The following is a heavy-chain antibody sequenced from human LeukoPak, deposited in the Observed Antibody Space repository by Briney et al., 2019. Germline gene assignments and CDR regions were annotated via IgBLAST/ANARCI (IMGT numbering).Heavy chain of an antibody. D-gene: IGHD6-6*01. Sequence: PSETLSLTCTVSGGSISSGGYYWSWIRQPPGKGLEWIGYIYHSGSTYYNPSLKSRVTISVDRSKNQFSLKLSSVTAADTAVYYCARDHSYSSSSGAFDIWGQGTMVTISS. J-gene: IGHJ3*02. CDR1: GGSISSGGYY. CDR2: IYHSGST. CDR3: ARDHSYSSSSGAFDI. V-gene: IGHV4-30-2*01.